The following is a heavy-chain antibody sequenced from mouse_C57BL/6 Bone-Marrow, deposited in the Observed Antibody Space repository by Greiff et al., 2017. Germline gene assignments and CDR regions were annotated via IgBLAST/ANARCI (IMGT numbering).Heavy chain of an antibody. CDR1: GYTFTSYW. D-gene: IGHD1-1*01. V-gene: IGHV1-64*01. Sequence: QVQLQQPGAELVKPGASVKLSCKASGYTFTSYWMHWVKQRPGQGLEWLGMIHPNSGSTNYNAKFKSKATLTVDNSSRTAYMQLSSLTAEDSAVYSYARDYYYGSSPDYWGQGTTLTVSS. J-gene: IGHJ2*01. CDR2: IHPNSGST. CDR3: ARDYYYGSSPDY.